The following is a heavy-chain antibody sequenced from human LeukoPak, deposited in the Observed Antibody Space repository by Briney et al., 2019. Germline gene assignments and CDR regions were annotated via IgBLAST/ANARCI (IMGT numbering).Heavy chain of an antibody. V-gene: IGHV3-30-3*01. CDR2: ISYDGSNK. CDR1: GFTFSSYA. Sequence: GRSLRLSCAASGFTFSSYAMHWVRQAPGKGLEWAAVISYDGSNKYYADSVKGRFTISRDNSKNTLYLQMNSLRAEDTAVYYCARVSYDSSGYYYDYWGQGTLVTVSS. CDR3: ARVSYDSSGYYYDY. D-gene: IGHD3-22*01. J-gene: IGHJ4*02.